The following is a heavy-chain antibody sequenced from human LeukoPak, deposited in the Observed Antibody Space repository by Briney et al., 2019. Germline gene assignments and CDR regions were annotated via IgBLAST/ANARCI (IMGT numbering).Heavy chain of an antibody. CDR1: GGTFSSYA. Sequence: GASVKVSCKASGGTFSSYAISWVRQAPGRGLEWMGGIIPIFGTANYAQKFQGRVTITADESTSTAYMELSSLRSEDTAVYYCARVGCSSTSCYWRDAFDIWGQGTMVTVSS. CDR3: ARVGCSSTSCYWRDAFDI. CDR2: IIPIFGTA. D-gene: IGHD2-2*01. J-gene: IGHJ3*02. V-gene: IGHV1-69*13.